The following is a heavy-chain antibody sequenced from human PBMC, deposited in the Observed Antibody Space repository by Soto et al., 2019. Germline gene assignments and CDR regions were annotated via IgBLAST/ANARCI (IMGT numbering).Heavy chain of an antibody. CDR2: IYYSGST. V-gene: IGHV4-59*01. J-gene: IGHJ5*02. D-gene: IGHD6-6*01. CDR3: ARGRGSSSLWFDP. CDR1: GGSISNYY. Sequence: SETLSLTCTVSGGSISNYYWSWIRQPPGKGLECIGFIYYSGSTNYNPSLKSRVTISVDTSKNQFSLKLSSVTAADTAVYYCARGRGSSSLWFDPCGQGTLVTVSS.